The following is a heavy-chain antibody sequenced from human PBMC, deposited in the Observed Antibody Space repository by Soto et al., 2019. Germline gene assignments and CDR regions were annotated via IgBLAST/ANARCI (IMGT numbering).Heavy chain of an antibody. V-gene: IGHV2-5*02. J-gene: IGHJ4*02. Sequence: QITLKESGPTLVKPTQTLTLTCTFSGLSLSTRGVGVGWIRQPPGKALEWLALLYWDDDKGYSPSLKSRLTITKDTSKIQVVLTVTNMDPVDTATYYCAHRPRGYSYYFDYWGQGTLVTVSS. CDR2: LYWDDDK. CDR3: AHRPRGYSYYFDY. D-gene: IGHD5-18*01. CDR1: GLSLSTRGVG.